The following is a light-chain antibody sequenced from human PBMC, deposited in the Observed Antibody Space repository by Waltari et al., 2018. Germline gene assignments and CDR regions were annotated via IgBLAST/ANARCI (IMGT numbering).Light chain of an antibody. J-gene: IGLJ2*01. CDR1: SSDVGGYNY. CDR2: EVT. V-gene: IGLV2-14*01. CDR3: SSYRSSSTSHVV. Sequence: QSALTQPASVSGSPGQSITISCTGTSSDVGGYNYVSWYQQHPGKAPGLMSFEVTTRPSWGSKRFSGYKSGNTASLTISVLQAEDEAHYYCSSYRSSSTSHVVFGGGTKLTVL.